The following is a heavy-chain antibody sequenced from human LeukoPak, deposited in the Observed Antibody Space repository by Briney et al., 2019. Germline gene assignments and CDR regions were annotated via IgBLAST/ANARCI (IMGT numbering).Heavy chain of an antibody. CDR3: TKGGDSHGNPSS. CDR1: GFTFNNYA. CDR2: IGGGGVTT. J-gene: IGHJ5*02. V-gene: IGHV3-23*01. Sequence: PGGSLRLSCAASGFTFNNYAMNWVRQAPGKGLEWVSSIGGGGVTTIYAESVQGRFTVSRDNSKKTVYLQMNSLRAEDTAIYYCTKGGDSHGNPSSWGQGTLVTVSS. D-gene: IGHD2-21*01.